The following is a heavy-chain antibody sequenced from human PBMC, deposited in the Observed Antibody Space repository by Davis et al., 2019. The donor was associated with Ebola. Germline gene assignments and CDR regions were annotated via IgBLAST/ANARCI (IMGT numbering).Heavy chain of an antibody. V-gene: IGHV3-23*01. D-gene: IGHD3-16*01. CDR2: ITSGGNT. J-gene: IGHJ4*02. Sequence: GGSLRLSCAASGFTFSDYAMSWVRQSPGKGLEWVSAITSGGNTYYAESLKGRFTISRDSSKNVLYLQMSSLRAEDTAIYYCAKDIQGGSSYLDYWGQGTQVTVSS. CDR3: AKDIQGGSSYLDY. CDR1: GFTFSDYA.